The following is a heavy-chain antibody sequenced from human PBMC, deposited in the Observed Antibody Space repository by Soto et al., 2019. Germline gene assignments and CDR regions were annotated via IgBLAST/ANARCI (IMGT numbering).Heavy chain of an antibody. V-gene: IGHV4-31*03. CDR3: ATSVQMATIPDL. Sequence: PSETLSLTCTVSGGSLSRIGYYWSWIRQHPAKGLEWVGYISNSGSTYYNPSLKSRVAMSIDMSKNHVSLTLTSLTAADTAIYYCATSVQMATIPDLWGQGTRVTVSS. J-gene: IGHJ5*02. D-gene: IGHD5-12*01. CDR2: ISNSGST. CDR1: GGSLSRIGYY.